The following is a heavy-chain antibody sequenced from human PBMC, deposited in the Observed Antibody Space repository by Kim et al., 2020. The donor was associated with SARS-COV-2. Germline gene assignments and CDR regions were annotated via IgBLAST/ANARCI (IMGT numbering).Heavy chain of an antibody. D-gene: IGHD3-10*01. CDR3: ARDLGRGYYCSGNYPY. CDR2: ISSSSNI. CDR1: GFTFSSYS. J-gene: IGHJ4*01. V-gene: IGHV3-21*01. Sequence: GGSLRLSCAASGFTFSSYSMNWVRQAPGKGLEWVSSISSSSNIYYADSLKGRFTISRDNDKNSLNVQMNSLRAEDTAVYYYARDLGRGYYCSGNYPYWG.